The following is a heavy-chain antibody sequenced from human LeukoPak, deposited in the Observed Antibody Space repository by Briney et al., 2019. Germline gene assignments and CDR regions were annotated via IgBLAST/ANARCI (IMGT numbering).Heavy chain of an antibody. D-gene: IGHD3-10*01. CDR3: ARDVTTMVREGDALDI. J-gene: IGHJ3*02. CDR2: IYSGGST. V-gene: IGHV3-66*01. Sequence: GGSLRLSCAASGFTVSSNYMSWVRQAPGKGLEWVSVIYSGGSTYYADSVKGRFTISRDNSKNTLYLQMNSLRAEDTAVYYCARDVTTMVREGDALDIWGQGTMVTVSS. CDR1: GFTVSSNY.